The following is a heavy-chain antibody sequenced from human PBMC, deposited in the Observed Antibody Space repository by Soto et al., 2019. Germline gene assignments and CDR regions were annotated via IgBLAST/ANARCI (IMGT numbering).Heavy chain of an antibody. Sequence: QVQLVQSGAEVKKPGASVKVSCKASGYTFTSYAMHWVRQAPGQRLEWMGWINAGNGNTKYSQKFQGRVTITRDTSASTAYMELSSLRSEDTAVYYCARDGTLGLYYYYGMDVWGQGTTVTVSS. CDR1: GYTFTSYA. D-gene: IGHD1-26*01. V-gene: IGHV1-3*01. CDR3: ARDGTLGLYYYYGMDV. J-gene: IGHJ6*02. CDR2: INAGNGNT.